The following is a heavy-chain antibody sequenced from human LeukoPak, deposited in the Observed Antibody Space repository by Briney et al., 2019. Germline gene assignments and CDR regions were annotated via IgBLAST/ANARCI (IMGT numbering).Heavy chain of an antibody. CDR3: AKNQARLTMLVVDSTLSNRYFDL. V-gene: IGHV3-9*01. CDR2: ISRDSGTI. Sequence: PGRSLRLSCAASGFTFDDHGMHWVRQAPGKGLEWVSGISRDSGTIGYADSVKGRFTISRDNAKNSLYLQMNSLRAEDTALYYCAKNQARLTMLVVDSTLSNRYFDLWGRGTLVTVSS. D-gene: IGHD3-22*01. J-gene: IGHJ2*01. CDR1: GFTFDDHG.